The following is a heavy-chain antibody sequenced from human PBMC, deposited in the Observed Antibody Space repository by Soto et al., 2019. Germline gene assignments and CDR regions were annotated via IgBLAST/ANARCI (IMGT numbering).Heavy chain of an antibody. D-gene: IGHD1-26*01. CDR1: GYSFSAYG. J-gene: IGHJ4*02. V-gene: IGHV1-18*01. CDR2: ISAYDGNT. Sequence: QVQLVQSGAEVKKPGASVKVSCKASGYSFSAYGISWVRQAPGQGREWMGWISAYDGNTNYAQKFQGRFTMTTETSTSTAYMEMRSLRFDDTAVYYCARDTPLGWELPLDYGGQGTLVTVSS. CDR3: ARDTPLGWELPLDY.